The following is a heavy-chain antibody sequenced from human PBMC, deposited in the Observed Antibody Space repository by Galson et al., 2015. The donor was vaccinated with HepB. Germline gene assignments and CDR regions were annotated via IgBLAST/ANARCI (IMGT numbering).Heavy chain of an antibody. V-gene: IGHV3-23*01. CDR2: ISGSGGST. CDR1: GFTFSSYA. CDR3: AKGGYCSGGSCYSAGFGY. Sequence: SLRLSCAASGFTFSSYAMSWVRQAPGKGLEWVSAISGSGGSTYYADSVKGRFTISRDNSKNTLYLQMNSLRAEDTAVYYCAKGGYCSGGSCYSAGFGYWGQGTLVTVSS. J-gene: IGHJ4*02. D-gene: IGHD2-15*01.